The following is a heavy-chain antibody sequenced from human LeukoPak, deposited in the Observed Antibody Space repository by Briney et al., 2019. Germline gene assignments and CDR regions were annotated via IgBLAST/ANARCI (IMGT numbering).Heavy chain of an antibody. CDR1: GFTFSSYA. CDR3: ATNPYSSGWYEGQRDVDY. J-gene: IGHJ4*02. Sequence: HAGGSLRLSCAASGFTFSSYALSWVRQSPGKGLEWVSTLSGSGGDTYYADSVKGRFTISRDNSKNTLYLQMNSLRAEDTAVYYCATNPYSSGWYEGQRDVDYWGQGTLVTVSS. V-gene: IGHV3-23*01. D-gene: IGHD6-19*01. CDR2: LSGSGGDT.